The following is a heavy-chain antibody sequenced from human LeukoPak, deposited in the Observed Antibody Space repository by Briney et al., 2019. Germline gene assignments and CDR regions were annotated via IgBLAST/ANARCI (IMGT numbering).Heavy chain of an antibody. CDR3: AALRSDGEIYAFDI. V-gene: IGHV3-66*01. CDR2: IYSGGST. Sequence: GGTLRLSCAASGFTFSSYGMSWVRQAPGKGLEWVSVIYSGGSTYYADSVKGRFTISRDSSKNTLYLQMNSLRAEDTAVYYCAALRSDGEIYAFDIWGQGTMVTVSS. D-gene: IGHD4-17*01. J-gene: IGHJ3*02. CDR1: GFTFSSYG.